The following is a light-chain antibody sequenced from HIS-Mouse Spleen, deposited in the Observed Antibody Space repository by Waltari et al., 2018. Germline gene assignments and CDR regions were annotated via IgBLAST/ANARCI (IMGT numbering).Light chain of an antibody. CDR1: SSAVGSYNL. CDR3: CSYAGSSTYV. J-gene: IGLJ1*01. V-gene: IGLV2-23*01. Sequence: QSALTQPASVSGSPGQPIPIPCTGTSSAVGSYNLVSWYQQHPGKPPKPMIYEGSKRPSGVSNRFSGSKSGNTASLTISGLQAEDEADYYCCSYAGSSTYVFGTGTKVTVL. CDR2: EGS.